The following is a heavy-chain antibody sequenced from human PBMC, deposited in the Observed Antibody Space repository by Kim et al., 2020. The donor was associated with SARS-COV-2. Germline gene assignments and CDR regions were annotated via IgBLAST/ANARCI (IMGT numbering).Heavy chain of an antibody. Sequence: SETLSLTCTVSGGSISSYYWSWIRQPPGKGLEWIGYIYYSGSTNYNPSLKSRVTISVDTSKNQFSLKLSSVTAADTAVYYCARASDCGGDCYSVDYWGQGTLVTVSS. D-gene: IGHD2-21*02. CDR1: GGSISSYY. CDR2: IYYSGST. CDR3: ARASDCGGDCYSVDY. J-gene: IGHJ4*02. V-gene: IGHV4-59*13.